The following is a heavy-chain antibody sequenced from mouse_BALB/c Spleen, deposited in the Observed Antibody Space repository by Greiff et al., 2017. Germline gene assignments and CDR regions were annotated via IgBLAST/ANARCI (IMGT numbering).Heavy chain of an antibody. V-gene: IGHV2-6-2*01. D-gene: IGHD2-4*01. J-gene: IGHJ3*01. CDR2: IWSDGST. Sequence: VKLMESGPDLVAPSQSLSITCTVSGFSLTSYGVHWVRQPPGKGLEWLVVIWSDGSTTYNSALKSRLSISKDNSKSQVFLNMNSLQTDDTAMYYCARSDDYGAFAYWGQGTLVTVSA. CDR1: GFSLTSYG. CDR3: ARSDDYGAFAY.